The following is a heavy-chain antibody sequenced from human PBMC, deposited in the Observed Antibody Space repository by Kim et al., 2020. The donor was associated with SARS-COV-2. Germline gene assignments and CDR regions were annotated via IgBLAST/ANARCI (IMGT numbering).Heavy chain of an antibody. CDR2: IYYSGST. J-gene: IGHJ4*02. Sequence: SETLSLTCTVSGGSISSSSYYWGWIRQPPGKGLEWIGSIYYSGSTYYNPSLKSRVTISVDTSKNQFSLKLSSVTAADTAVYYCARQSGYGDEFDYWGQGTLVTVSS. D-gene: IGHD4-17*01. CDR3: ARQSGYGDEFDY. V-gene: IGHV4-39*01. CDR1: GGSISSSSYY.